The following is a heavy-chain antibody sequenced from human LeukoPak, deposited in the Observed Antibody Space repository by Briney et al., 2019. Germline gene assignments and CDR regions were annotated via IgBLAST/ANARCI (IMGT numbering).Heavy chain of an antibody. J-gene: IGHJ4*02. V-gene: IGHV1-2*02. CDR1: GYTFTGYY. D-gene: IGHD6-19*01. CDR3: ARDSSGWSALFDY. CDR2: INPNSGGT. Sequence: ASVKVSCKASGYTFTGYYMHWVRQAPGQGLAWMGWINPNSGGTNYAQKFQGRVTMTRDTSISTAYMELSRLRSDDTAVYYCARDSSGWSALFDYWGQGTLVTVSS.